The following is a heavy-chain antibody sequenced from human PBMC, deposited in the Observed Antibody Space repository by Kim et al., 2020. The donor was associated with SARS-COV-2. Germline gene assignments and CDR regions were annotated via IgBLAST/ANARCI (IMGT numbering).Heavy chain of an antibody. CDR1: GFTFSSYA. CDR3: ARDSSGYYWFDY. CDR2: ISYDGSNK. D-gene: IGHD3-22*01. V-gene: IGHV3-30-3*01. Sequence: GGSLRLSCAASGFTFSSYAMHWVRKAPGKGLEWVAVISYDGSNKYYADSVKGRFTISRDNSKTTLYLQMNSLRAEDPAVYYCARDSSGYYWFDYWGQGTLVTVSS. J-gene: IGHJ4*02.